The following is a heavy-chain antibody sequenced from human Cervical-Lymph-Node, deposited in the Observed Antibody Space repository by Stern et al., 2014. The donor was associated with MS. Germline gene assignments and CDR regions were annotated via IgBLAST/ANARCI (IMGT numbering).Heavy chain of an antibody. J-gene: IGHJ4*02. V-gene: IGHV5-51*01. CDR3: ARQRYFDY. Sequence: EVQLVESGPEVKRPGESLKISCQASGYTFTSYWIGWVRQMPGKGLEWIAILFPGGSDIRYSPSFQGQVPSSADKSSSTAYLQWNNLKASDTAIYYCARQRYFDYWGQGTLVTVSS. CDR1: GYTFTSYW. CDR2: LFPGGSDI.